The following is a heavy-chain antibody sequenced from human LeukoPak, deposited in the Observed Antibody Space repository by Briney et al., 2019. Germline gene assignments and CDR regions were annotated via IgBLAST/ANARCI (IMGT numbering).Heavy chain of an antibody. D-gene: IGHD3-10*01. Sequence: SETLSLTCTVSGGSISSYYWSWIRQPPEKGLEWIGYIYYSGSTNYNPSLKSRVTISVDTSKNQFSLKLSSVTAADTAVYYCARWAPSTMVRGIYPFGPWGQGTLVTVSS. CDR1: GGSISSYY. V-gene: IGHV4-59*08. J-gene: IGHJ5*02. CDR3: ARWAPSTMVRGIYPFGP. CDR2: IYYSGST.